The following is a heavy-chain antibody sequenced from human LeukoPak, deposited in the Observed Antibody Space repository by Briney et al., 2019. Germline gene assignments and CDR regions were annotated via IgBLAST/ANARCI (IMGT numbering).Heavy chain of an antibody. Sequence: GASVKVSCKASGYTFTSYGISCVPQPPGQGLEWMGWISAYNGNTNYAQKPQGRVTMTPDTSTSTAYMELRSLRSDDTAVYYCARDDGFYGSGSYPSDYWGQGTLVTVSS. CDR1: GYTFTSYG. D-gene: IGHD3-10*01. CDR3: ARDDGFYGSGSYPSDY. V-gene: IGHV1-18*04. J-gene: IGHJ4*02. CDR2: ISAYNGNT.